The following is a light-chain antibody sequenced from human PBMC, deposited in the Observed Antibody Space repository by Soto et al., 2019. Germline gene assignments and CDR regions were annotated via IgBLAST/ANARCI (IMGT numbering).Light chain of an antibody. CDR1: QNINAW. V-gene: IGKV1-5*01. J-gene: IGKJ1*01. CDR3: QQYNNWWT. Sequence: DIQMTQAPSTLSASVGDRVTITCRASQNINAWLAWYQQKPGKAPKLLIYAASSLQSGVPSRFSGSGSGTDFTLTISSLQSEDFAVYYCQQYNNWWTFGQGTKVDIK. CDR2: AAS.